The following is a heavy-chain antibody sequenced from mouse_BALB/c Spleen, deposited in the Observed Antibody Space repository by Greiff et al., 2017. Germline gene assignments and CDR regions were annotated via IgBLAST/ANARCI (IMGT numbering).Heavy chain of an antibody. D-gene: IGHD2-1*01. CDR3: ARGAYGNYFDY. J-gene: IGHJ2*01. CDR1: GYSFTGYN. Sequence: VQLQQSGPELGKPGASVKISCKASGYSFTGYNMYWVKQSHRKSLEWIGYIDPYNGGTSYNQKSKGKATLTVDESSSTAYMHLNSLTSEDSAIYYCARGAYGNYFDYWGQGTTLTVSS. CDR2: IDPYNGGT. V-gene: IGHV1S135*01.